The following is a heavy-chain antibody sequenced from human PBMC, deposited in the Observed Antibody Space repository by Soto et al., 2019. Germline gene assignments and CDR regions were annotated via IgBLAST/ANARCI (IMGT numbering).Heavy chain of an antibody. J-gene: IGHJ4*02. D-gene: IGHD6-13*01. V-gene: IGHV4-30-4*01. CDR3: ARVKAGVVY. CDR2: IYYSGST. Sequence: QVQLQESGPGLVKPSQTLSLTCTVSGGSISSGDYFWSWIRQPPGKGLEWIGYIYYSGSTYYNPSLXIRLTXXVDTSKNQFSLKLSSVTAADTAVYYCARVKAGVVYWGQGTLVTVFS. CDR1: GGSISSGDYF.